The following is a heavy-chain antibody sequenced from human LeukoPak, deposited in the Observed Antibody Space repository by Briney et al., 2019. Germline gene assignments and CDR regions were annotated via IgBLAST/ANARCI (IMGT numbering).Heavy chain of an antibody. CDR1: GFTFSNAW. CDR2: IKSKTDGGTK. J-gene: IGHJ4*02. CDR3: TTVDSSGWYYFDY. Sequence: PGGSLRLSCAASGFTFSNAWMSWVRQAPGKGLEWVGRIKSKTDGGTKDYDAPVKDRFTISRDDSKNTLYLQMNSLKTEDTAVYYCTTVDSSGWYYFDYWGQGTLVTVSS. V-gene: IGHV3-15*01. D-gene: IGHD6-19*01.